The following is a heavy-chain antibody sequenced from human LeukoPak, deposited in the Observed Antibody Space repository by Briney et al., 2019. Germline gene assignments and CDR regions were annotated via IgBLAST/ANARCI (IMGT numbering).Heavy chain of an antibody. CDR1: GFTFTTSW. D-gene: IGHD6-19*01. CDR2: IESDGTST. J-gene: IGHJ4*02. V-gene: IGHV3-74*01. CDR3: AKDGSSGWYQKSPFDY. Sequence: GGSLRLSCAASGFTFTTSWMHWFRQAPGKGLVWVSRIESDGTSTTYADSVKGRFTISRDNPKNTLYLQMNSLRAEDTAVYHCAKDGSSGWYQKSPFDYWGQGTLVTVSS.